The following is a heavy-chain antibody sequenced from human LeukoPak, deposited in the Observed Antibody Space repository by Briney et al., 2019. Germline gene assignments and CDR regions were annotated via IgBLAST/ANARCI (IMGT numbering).Heavy chain of an antibody. J-gene: IGHJ4*02. CDR2: IKQDESEE. V-gene: IGHV3-7*01. D-gene: IGHD3-10*01. CDR1: GFTFSSHW. CDR3: VRDKGGLLRVFDY. Sequence: GGSLRLSCAASGFTFSSHWMSWIRQAPGKGLEWVANIKQDESEEFYVDSVKGRFTISRDNAKQSLYLQMDSLRAEDTAVYYCVRDKGGLLRVFDYWGQGTLVTVSS.